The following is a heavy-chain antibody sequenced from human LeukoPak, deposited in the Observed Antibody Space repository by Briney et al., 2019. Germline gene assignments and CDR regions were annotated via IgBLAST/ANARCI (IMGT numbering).Heavy chain of an antibody. D-gene: IGHD6-6*01. CDR3: AREGGIAARSYYYYMDV. J-gene: IGHJ6*03. CDR1: GFTFSSYA. CDR2: ISGSGGST. V-gene: IGHV3-23*01. Sequence: GGSLRLSCAASGFTFSSYAMSWVRQAPGKGLEWVSAISGSGGSTYYADSVKGRFTISRDNSKNTLYLQMNSLRPDDTAVYYCAREGGIAARSYYYYMDVWGKGTTVTVSS.